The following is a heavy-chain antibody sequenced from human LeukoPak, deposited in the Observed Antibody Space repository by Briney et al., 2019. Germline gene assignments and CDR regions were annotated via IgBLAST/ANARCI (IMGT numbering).Heavy chain of an antibody. CDR2: IIPIFGTA. D-gene: IGHD3-22*01. J-gene: IGHJ4*02. CDR3: ASNDPSSGPHRGYYFDY. V-gene: IGHV1-69*05. CDR1: GGTFSSYA. Sequence: ASVKVSCKASGGTFSSYAISWVRQAPGQGLEWMGGIIPIFGTANYAQKFQGRVTITTDESTSTAYMELSSLRSEDTAVYYCASNDPSSGPHRGYYFDYWGQGTLVTVSS.